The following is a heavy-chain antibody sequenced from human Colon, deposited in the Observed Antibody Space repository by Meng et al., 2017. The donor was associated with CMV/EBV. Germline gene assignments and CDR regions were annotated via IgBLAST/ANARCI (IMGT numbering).Heavy chain of an antibody. Sequence: GESLKISCTVSRFRFSDFWMNWVRQAPGKGLEWVANIQADGSETYYADSVKGRFIISRDNAKNSLFLQMNSLRVEDTAVYSCARSSPYVYSSPGVWGEGTTVTVSS. CDR1: RFRFSDFW. D-gene: IGHD6-19*01. CDR3: ARSSPYVYSSPGV. CDR2: IQADGSET. V-gene: IGHV3-7*01. J-gene: IGHJ6*04.